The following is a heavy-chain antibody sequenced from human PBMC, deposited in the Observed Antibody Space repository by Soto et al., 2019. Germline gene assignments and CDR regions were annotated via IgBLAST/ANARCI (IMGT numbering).Heavy chain of an antibody. Sequence: QLHLQESGSGLVRPSQTLTLTCAVSGASISSGDYSWTWIRQPPGRGLEWIGYIYHSGNTYYNPSLTSRVTISVVRSKNQFFLDLNYVTAADTAVYYCARFGHSGGYFPSYFDSWGQGTLVTVSS. J-gene: IGHJ4*02. CDR2: IYHSGNT. V-gene: IGHV4-30-2*01. D-gene: IGHD3-22*01. CDR3: ARFGHSGGYFPSYFDS. CDR1: GASISSGDYS.